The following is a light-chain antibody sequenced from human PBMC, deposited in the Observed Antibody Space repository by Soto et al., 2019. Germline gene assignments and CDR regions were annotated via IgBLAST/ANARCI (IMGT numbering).Light chain of an antibody. Sequence: EILMTQSPATLSVSPGDRATLSCRASQSVSNNLAWYQQRPGQAPRRLIYGASTRATGIPARFSGSGSGTEFTLTISSLQSEDFAVYYCQQYNDWPPWTFGQGTKVEIK. CDR2: GAS. CDR3: QQYNDWPPWT. J-gene: IGKJ1*01. CDR1: QSVSNN. V-gene: IGKV3-15*01.